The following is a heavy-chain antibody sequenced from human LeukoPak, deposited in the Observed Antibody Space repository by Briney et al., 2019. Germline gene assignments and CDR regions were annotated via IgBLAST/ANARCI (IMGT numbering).Heavy chain of an antibody. CDR2: VSSSGHTI. Sequence: PGGSLRLSCAASGFTFSSYEMNWVRQATGKGLEWVSYVSSSGHTIYYADSVKGRYAISRDNAKSSLYLQMNSLRAEDTAVYYCAAEYSSSRFDYWGQGTLVTVSS. CDR1: GFTFSSYE. D-gene: IGHD6-6*01. V-gene: IGHV3-48*03. CDR3: AAEYSSSRFDY. J-gene: IGHJ4*02.